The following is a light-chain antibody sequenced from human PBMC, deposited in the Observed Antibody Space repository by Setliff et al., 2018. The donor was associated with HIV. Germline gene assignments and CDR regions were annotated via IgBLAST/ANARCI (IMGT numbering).Light chain of an antibody. CDR3: CSYAGNYAVV. V-gene: IGLV2-11*01. CDR2: DVS. CDR1: SSDVGGYNY. J-gene: IGLJ2*01. Sequence: QSVLTQPRSVSGSPGQTVTISCTGTSSDVGGYNYVSWYQQYPGKAPKLMIYDVSKGPSGVPDRFSGSKSGNTASLTISGLQGEDEADYYCCSYAGNYAVVVGGGTKVTVL.